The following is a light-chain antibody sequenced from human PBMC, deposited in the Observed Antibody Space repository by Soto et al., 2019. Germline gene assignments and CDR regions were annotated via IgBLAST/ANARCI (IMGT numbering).Light chain of an antibody. CDR1: QSVSSSY. CDR2: GAS. V-gene: IGKV3-20*01. J-gene: IGKJ1*01. Sequence: EMVLTQSPGTLSLSPGERATLSCRASQSVSSSYFAWYQQKPGQAPRLLIYGASSRATGIPDRFSGAGSGTDFTLTISRLEPEDFAVYYCQQYGTSPRTFGQGTRWIT. CDR3: QQYGTSPRT.